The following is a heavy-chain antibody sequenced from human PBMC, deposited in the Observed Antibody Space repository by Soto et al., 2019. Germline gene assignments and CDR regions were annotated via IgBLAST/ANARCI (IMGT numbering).Heavy chain of an antibody. CDR1: GYTFTSYA. Sequence: QVQLVQSGAEVKKPGASAKVSCKASGYTFTSYAMHWVRQAPGQRLEWMGWINAGNGNTKYSQKFQGRVTITRDTSASTAYMELSSLRSEDTAVYYCARDTYYYGSGSYGYYYYGMDVWGQGTTVTVSS. V-gene: IGHV1-3*01. J-gene: IGHJ6*02. D-gene: IGHD3-10*01. CDR3: ARDTYYYGSGSYGYYYYGMDV. CDR2: INAGNGNT.